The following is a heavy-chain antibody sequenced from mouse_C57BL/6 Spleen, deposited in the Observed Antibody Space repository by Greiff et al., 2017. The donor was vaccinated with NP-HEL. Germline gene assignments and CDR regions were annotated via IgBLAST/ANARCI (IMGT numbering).Heavy chain of an antibody. CDR3: ARGDDDGYYRYYAMDY. CDR2: ISDGGSYT. V-gene: IGHV5-4*01. Sequence: DVQLVESGGGLVKPGGSLKLSCAASGFTFSSYAMSWVRQTPEKRLEWVATISDGGSYTYYPDNVKGRFTISRDKAKNNLYLQMSHLKSEDTAMYYCARGDDDGYYRYYAMDYWGQGTSVTVSS. J-gene: IGHJ4*01. D-gene: IGHD2-3*01. CDR1: GFTFSSYA.